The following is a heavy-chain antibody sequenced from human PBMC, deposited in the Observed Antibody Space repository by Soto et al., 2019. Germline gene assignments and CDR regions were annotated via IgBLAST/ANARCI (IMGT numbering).Heavy chain of an antibody. Sequence: GASVKVSCKASGYTFTGYYMHWVRQAPGQGLEWMGWINPNSGGTNYAQKFQGRVTMTRDTSISTAYMELSRLRSDDTAVYYCARVEQLWLRSFPPGYWGQGTLVTVSS. CDR1: GYTFTGYY. D-gene: IGHD5-18*01. CDR2: INPNSGGT. J-gene: IGHJ4*02. V-gene: IGHV1-2*02. CDR3: ARVEQLWLRSFPPGY.